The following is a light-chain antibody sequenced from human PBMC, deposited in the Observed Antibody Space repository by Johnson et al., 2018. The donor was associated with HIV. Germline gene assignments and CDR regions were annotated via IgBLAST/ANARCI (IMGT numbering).Light chain of an antibody. CDR3: GTWDSSLSAGGANYV. Sequence: QPVLTQPPSVSAAPGQKVTISCSGSSSNIGNSYVSWYQQLPGTAPKLLIYDNNNRPSGIPDRFSGSKSGTSATLGITGLQTGDEADYYCGTWDSSLSAGGANYVFGTGTKVTVL. CDR1: SSNIGNSY. J-gene: IGLJ1*01. CDR2: DNN. V-gene: IGLV1-51*01.